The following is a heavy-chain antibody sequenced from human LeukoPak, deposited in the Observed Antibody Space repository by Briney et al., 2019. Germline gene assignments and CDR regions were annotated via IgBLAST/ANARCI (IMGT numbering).Heavy chain of an antibody. J-gene: IGHJ3*02. CDR2: ISSSGSTI. D-gene: IGHD3-22*01. CDR3: AKGGLVHAFDI. CDR1: GFTFSSYE. Sequence: GGSLRLSCAASGFTFSSYEMNWVRQAPGKGLEWVSYISSSGSTIYYADSVKGRFTISRDNSKSTLYLQMNSLRAEDTAVYYCAKGGLVHAFDIWGQGTMVTVSS. V-gene: IGHV3-48*03.